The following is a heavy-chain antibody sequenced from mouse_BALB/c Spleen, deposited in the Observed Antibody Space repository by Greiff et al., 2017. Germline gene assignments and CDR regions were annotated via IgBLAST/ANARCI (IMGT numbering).Heavy chain of an antibody. Sequence: LQQPGSELVRPGASVKLSCKASGYTFTSYWMHWVKQRHGQGLEWIGNIYPGSGSTNYDEKFKSKGTLTVDTSSSTAYMHLSSLTSEDSAVYYCTRADYYAMDYWGQGTSVTVSS. V-gene: IGHV1S22*01. J-gene: IGHJ4*01. CDR1: GYTFTSYW. CDR2: IYPGSGST. CDR3: TRADYYAMDY.